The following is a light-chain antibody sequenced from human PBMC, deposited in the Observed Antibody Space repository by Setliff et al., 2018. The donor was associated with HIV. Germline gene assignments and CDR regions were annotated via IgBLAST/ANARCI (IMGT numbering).Light chain of an antibody. V-gene: IGLV2-14*03. CDR3: SSYSINNLYV. J-gene: IGLJ1*01. CDR1: SSDIGSSNF. CDR2: NVD. Sequence: QSVLAQPASVSGSPGQSITISCTGTSSDIGSSNFVSWYQQHPGKAPKVMIYNVDKRPSGFSNRFSGSKSGNTASLTISGLQTEDEADYYCSSYSINNLYVFATGTKGTVL.